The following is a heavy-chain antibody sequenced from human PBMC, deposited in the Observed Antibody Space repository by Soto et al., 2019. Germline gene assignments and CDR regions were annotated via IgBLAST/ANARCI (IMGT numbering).Heavy chain of an antibody. Sequence: QITLKESGPPLVRPAQTLTLTCAFSGFSLTTTRMGVAWIRQPPGKALEWLALIYWDDDKRYSPSLKNRLTVPKDTSSNRVSLTITNMTPDDTGTYFGANVGDLDLMSFDRWGPGTLVTVSS. J-gene: IGHJ4*02. CDR2: IYWDDDK. CDR3: ANVGDLDLMSFDR. CDR1: GFSLTTTRMG. V-gene: IGHV2-5*02.